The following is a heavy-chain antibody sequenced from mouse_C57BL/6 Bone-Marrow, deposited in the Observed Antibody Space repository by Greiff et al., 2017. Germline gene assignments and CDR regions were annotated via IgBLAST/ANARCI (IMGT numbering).Heavy chain of an antibody. CDR2: INPSYGGT. CDR1: GYSFTSYW. Sequence: QVQLQQPGTELVKPAASVKLSCKASGYSFTSYWMHWVKQRPGQGLERIGNINPSYGGTNYNEPFMSKATLALDKSSSTAYMQLSSLASEDSAVYYCAKGRVIYYDYDGGYYFDYWGQGTTLTVSS. J-gene: IGHJ2*01. V-gene: IGHV1-53*01. D-gene: IGHD2-4*01. CDR3: AKGRVIYYDYDGGYYFDY.